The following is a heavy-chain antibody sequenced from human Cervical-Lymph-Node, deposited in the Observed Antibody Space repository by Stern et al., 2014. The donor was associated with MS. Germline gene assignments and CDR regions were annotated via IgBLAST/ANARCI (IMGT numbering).Heavy chain of an antibody. CDR1: GVTFSSNA. Sequence: VQLVESGAEVKKPGSSVRVSCKASGVTFSSNAITWVRQAPGQGLEWMGGSIPICATANYAQKFQGRVTITADESTNIAYMELSSLRSEDTAVYYCARRRCSGINCFYGMDVWGQGTTVTVSS. D-gene: IGHD2-15*01. J-gene: IGHJ6*02. V-gene: IGHV1-69*01. CDR3: ARRRCSGINCFYGMDV. CDR2: SIPICATA.